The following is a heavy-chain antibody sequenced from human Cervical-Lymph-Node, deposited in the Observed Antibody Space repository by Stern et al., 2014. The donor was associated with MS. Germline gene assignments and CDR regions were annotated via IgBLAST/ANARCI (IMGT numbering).Heavy chain of an antibody. D-gene: IGHD1-26*01. J-gene: IGHJ4*02. CDR2: MFYSGST. Sequence: QVQLQESGPGLVKPSETLSLTCTVSGGSISSYYCSWIRQPPGKGLEWIGYMFYSGSTDYNPSLKSRVSISVDTSKNQFSPKLSPVTAADTAVYYCAIHAHAVGAIDVFDYWGQGTLVTVSS. CDR3: AIHAHAVGAIDVFDY. V-gene: IGHV4-59*08. CDR1: GGSISSYY.